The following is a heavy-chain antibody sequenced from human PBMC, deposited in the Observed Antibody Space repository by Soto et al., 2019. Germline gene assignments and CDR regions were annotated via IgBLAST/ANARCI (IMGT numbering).Heavy chain of an antibody. CDR1: GGTFSNFA. J-gene: IGHJ4*02. D-gene: IGHD3-22*01. V-gene: IGHV1-69*13. Sequence: GASVKVSCKASGGTFSNFAISWVRQAPGQGLEWMGGIVPMFGTANYAQKFQGRVTITADESTSTAYMELSSLRSEDTAVYYCACSRPSYYYDSSGYSYYFDYWGQGTLVTVSS. CDR2: IVPMFGTA. CDR3: ACSRPSYYYDSSGYSYYFDY.